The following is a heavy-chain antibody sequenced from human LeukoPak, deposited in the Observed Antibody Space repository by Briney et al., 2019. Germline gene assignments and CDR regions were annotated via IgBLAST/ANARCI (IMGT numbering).Heavy chain of an antibody. CDR1: GFTFDDYA. CDR2: ISWDGGST. D-gene: IGHD1-26*01. CDR3: AKDSTATSDFDY. J-gene: IGHJ4*02. V-gene: IGHV3-43D*03. Sequence: GGSLRLSCAASGFTFDDYAMHWVRQAPGKGLEWVSLISWDGGSTYYADSVKGRFTISRDNSKNTLYLQMNSLRAEDTAVYYCAKDSTATSDFDYWGQGTLVTVSS.